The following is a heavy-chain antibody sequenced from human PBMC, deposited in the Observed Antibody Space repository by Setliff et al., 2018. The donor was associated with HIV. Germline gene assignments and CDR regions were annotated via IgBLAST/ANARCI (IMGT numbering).Heavy chain of an antibody. V-gene: IGHV4-34*01. Sequence: SETLSLTCVVYGGSFSGYYLSWVRQPPGKGLEWIGEISHSGTTTYSPSLESRVSISPDTSKNQFSLKLSSVTAADTAVYYCASPIYGSGSYYAFDIWGPGTMVTVSS. CDR2: ISHSGTT. D-gene: IGHD3-10*01. CDR1: GGSFSGYY. CDR3: ASPIYGSGSYYAFDI. J-gene: IGHJ3*02.